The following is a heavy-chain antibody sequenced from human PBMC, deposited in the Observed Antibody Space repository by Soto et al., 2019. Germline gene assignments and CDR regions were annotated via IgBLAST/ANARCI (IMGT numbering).Heavy chain of an antibody. V-gene: IGHV1-18*01. J-gene: IGHJ4*02. Sequence: ASVKVSCKASGYTFTSYGISWVRQAPGQGLEWMGWISAYNGNTNYAQKLQGRVTMTTDSSKSTAYMDLRSLRSDDTAVYYRARTGYSYGYVFVYWGQGTLVTVSS. D-gene: IGHD5-18*01. CDR2: ISAYNGNT. CDR3: ARTGYSYGYVFVY. CDR1: GYTFTSYG.